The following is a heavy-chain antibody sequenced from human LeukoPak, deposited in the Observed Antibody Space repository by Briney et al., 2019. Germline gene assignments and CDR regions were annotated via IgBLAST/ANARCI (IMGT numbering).Heavy chain of an antibody. CDR3: ALPRGASGGDPFDY. Sequence: GGSLRLSCAASGFTFSSYWMSWVRQAPGKGLEWVANIKQDGSDKYYVDSVKGRFTISRDNPKNSLYLQMNSLRAEDTAVYYCALPRGASGGDPFDYWGQGTLVTVSS. V-gene: IGHV3-7*01. CDR2: IKQDGSDK. J-gene: IGHJ4*02. CDR1: GFTFSSYW. D-gene: IGHD5-12*01.